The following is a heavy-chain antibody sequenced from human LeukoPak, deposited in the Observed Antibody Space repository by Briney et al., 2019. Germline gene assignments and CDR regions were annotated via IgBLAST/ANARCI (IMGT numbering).Heavy chain of an antibody. CDR2: IYYSGST. CDR1: GGSISSSSYY. J-gene: IGHJ5*02. D-gene: IGHD3-10*01. Sequence: PSETLSLTCTVSGGSISSSSYYWGWIRQPPGKGLEWIGSIYYSGSTYYNPSLKSRVTISVDTSKNQFSLKLSSVTAADTAVYYCASLRSSGSQYNWFDPWGQGTLVTVSS. CDR3: ASLRSSGSQYNWFDP. V-gene: IGHV4-39*07.